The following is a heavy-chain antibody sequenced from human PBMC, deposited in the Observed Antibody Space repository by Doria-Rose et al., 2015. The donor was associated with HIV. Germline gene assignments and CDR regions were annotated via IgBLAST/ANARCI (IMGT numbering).Heavy chain of an antibody. Sequence: EWMGWISGYNNNTKYAQKFQGRVTMTTETSTSTVYMDLRSLTCDDMAVYYCARQGEGGRAFDIWGQGTEVTVSS. CDR3: ARQGEGGRAFDI. J-gene: IGHJ3*02. V-gene: IGHV1-18*03. D-gene: IGHD2-15*01. CDR2: ISGYNNNT.